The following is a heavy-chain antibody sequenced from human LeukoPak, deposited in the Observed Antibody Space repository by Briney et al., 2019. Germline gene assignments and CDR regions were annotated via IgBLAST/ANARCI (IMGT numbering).Heavy chain of an antibody. CDR2: MNPNSGNT. V-gene: IGHV1-8*03. CDR1: GYTFTSYD. D-gene: IGHD6-13*01. Sequence: ASAKVSCKASGYTFTSYDINWVRQATGQGLEWMGWMNPNSGNTGYAQKFQGRVTITRNTSISTAYMELSSLRSDDTAVYYCAREGGYSSSWYDYWGQGTLVTVSS. CDR3: AREGGYSSSWYDY. J-gene: IGHJ4*02.